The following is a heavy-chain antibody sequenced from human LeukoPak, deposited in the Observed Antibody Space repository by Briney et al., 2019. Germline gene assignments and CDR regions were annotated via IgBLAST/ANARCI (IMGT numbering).Heavy chain of an antibody. Sequence: GGSLRLSCAASGFTFSSYSMNWVRQAPRKGLEWVSYISSSSSTIYYADSVKGRFTISRDNAKKSLYLQMNSLRAEDTAVYYCAGHCSGGSCYSTATLKSLWGQGTLVTVSS. D-gene: IGHD2-15*01. CDR3: AGHCSGGSCYSTATLKSL. CDR2: ISSSSSTI. CDR1: GFTFSSYS. V-gene: IGHV3-48*01. J-gene: IGHJ4*02.